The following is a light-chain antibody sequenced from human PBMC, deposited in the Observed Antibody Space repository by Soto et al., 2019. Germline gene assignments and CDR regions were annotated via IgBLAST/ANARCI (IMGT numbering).Light chain of an antibody. V-gene: IGKV1-5*03. J-gene: IGKJ1*01. CDR2: KAS. CDR1: QTISSW. Sequence: DIQMTPSPSTLSGSVGDRVTIACRPSQTISSWLAWYQQKPGKATKLLIYKASTLKSGVPSRFSGSGSGTEFTLTISSLQPDDFATYYCQHYNSYSEAFGQGTKVDIK. CDR3: QHYNSYSEA.